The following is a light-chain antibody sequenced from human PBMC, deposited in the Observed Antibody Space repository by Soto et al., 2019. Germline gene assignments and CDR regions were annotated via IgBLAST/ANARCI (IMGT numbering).Light chain of an antibody. Sequence: QSVLTQPRSVSWSPGQSVTISCTGTSSDVGGYYYVSWFQQHPGKAPKRLIYDVNKRPSGVPDRFSAPKSGTTASLTISGLQVEDEADYYCYSYAGSYTFYVFGTGTKVTVL. CDR1: SSDVGGYYY. CDR3: YSYAGSYTFYV. J-gene: IGLJ1*01. V-gene: IGLV2-11*01. CDR2: DVN.